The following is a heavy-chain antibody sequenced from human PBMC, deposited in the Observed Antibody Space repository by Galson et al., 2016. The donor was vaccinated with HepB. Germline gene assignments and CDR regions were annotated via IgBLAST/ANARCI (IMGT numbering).Heavy chain of an antibody. D-gene: IGHD3-9*01. V-gene: IGHV4-61*02. J-gene: IGHJ4*02. CDR1: GGSINSGSYY. Sequence: TLSLTCSVSGGSINSGSYYWTWIRQPAGMGLEYVGRISISGSTNYNPSLRRRVTMSLDTSKNPFSLRLRSVTAADTAVYYCARQPIPDTVLVNYFDYWGQGTLVTVSS. CDR2: ISISGST. CDR3: ARQPIPDTVLVNYFDY.